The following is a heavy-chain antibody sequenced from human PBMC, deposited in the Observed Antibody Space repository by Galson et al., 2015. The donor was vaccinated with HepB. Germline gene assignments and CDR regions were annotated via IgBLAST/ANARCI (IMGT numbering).Heavy chain of an antibody. Sequence: SLRLSCAASGFTFNNYAMHWVRQAPGKGLEWVTLISFDGSNKYYADSVKGRFTISRDNSKNTLYLQTNSLRAEDTAVYYCARDRINFWHGCDYWGQGTLVTVSS. CDR3: ARDRINFWHGCDY. CDR2: ISFDGSNK. D-gene: IGHD3-3*01. V-gene: IGHV3-30-3*01. CDR1: GFTFNNYA. J-gene: IGHJ4*02.